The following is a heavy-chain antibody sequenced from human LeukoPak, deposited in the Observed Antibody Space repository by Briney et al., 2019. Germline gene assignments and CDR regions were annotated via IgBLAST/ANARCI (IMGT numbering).Heavy chain of an antibody. Sequence: SGGSISSXXXXWXRXXXXKXXEWIGRIYTSGSTNYNPSLKSRVTMSVDTSKNQFSLKLSSVTAADTAVYYCAREVRGGWFDPWGQGTLVTVSS. CDR2: IYTSGST. V-gene: IGHV4-4*07. D-gene: IGHD3-10*01. CDR1: GGSISSXX. CDR3: AREVRGGWFDP. J-gene: IGHJ5*02.